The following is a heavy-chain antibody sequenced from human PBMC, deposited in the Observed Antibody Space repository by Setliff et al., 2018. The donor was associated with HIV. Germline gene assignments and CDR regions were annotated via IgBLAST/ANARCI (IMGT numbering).Heavy chain of an antibody. J-gene: IGHJ4*02. CDR3: ITDPGDHPDY. V-gene: IGHV3-7*03. Sequence: LRLSCAASGIGFSSYEMNWARQAPGKGLEWVANINEDGNEKYYEGSVKGRFTISRDDSKNTLYLQMNSLKSEDTAVYYCITDPGDHPDYWGQGTLVTVSS. D-gene: IGHD3-10*01. CDR1: GIGFSSYE. CDR2: INEDGNEK.